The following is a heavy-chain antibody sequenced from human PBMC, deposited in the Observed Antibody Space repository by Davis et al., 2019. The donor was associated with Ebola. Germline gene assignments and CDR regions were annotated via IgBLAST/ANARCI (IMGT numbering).Heavy chain of an antibody. J-gene: IGHJ4*02. CDR1: GFTFSSYW. CDR2: IKQDGSEK. CDR3: ARSSYQPDW. V-gene: IGHV3-7*03. D-gene: IGHD2-2*01. Sequence: GESLKISCAASGFTFSSYWMSWVRQAPGKGLEWVANIKQDGSEKYYVDSVKGRFTISRDNAKSSLYLQMNSLRAEDTAVYYCARSSYQPDWWGQGTLVTVSS.